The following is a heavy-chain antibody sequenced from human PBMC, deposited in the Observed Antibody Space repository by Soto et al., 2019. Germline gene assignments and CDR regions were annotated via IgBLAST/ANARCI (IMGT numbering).Heavy chain of an antibody. J-gene: IGHJ4*02. CDR3: AHKGNGGGIVVVTHFDY. D-gene: IGHD2-21*02. CDR2: IYWDDDK. CDR1: GFSLSTSGVG. Sequence: SGPTLVNPTQALTLTCTFSGFSLSTSGVGVGWIRQPPGKALEWLALIYWDDDKRYSPSLKSRLTITKDTSKNQVVLTMTNMDPVDTATYYCAHKGNGGGIVVVTHFDYWGQGTLVTVSS. V-gene: IGHV2-5*02.